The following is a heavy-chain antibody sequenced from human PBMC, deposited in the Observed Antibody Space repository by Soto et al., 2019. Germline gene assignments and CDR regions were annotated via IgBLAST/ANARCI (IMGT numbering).Heavy chain of an antibody. D-gene: IGHD3-10*01. CDR1: GGSLSSRGYY. CDR2: IYYSGST. Sequence: HVQLQESGPGLVTPSQTLSLTCTVSGGSLSSRGYYWGWIRQHPGQGLEWIGYIYYSGSTYYNPSLRSRVTMSVDTSKNQFSLKLRSVTAPDTAVYYCARDLGGLASSSGSYNGLDVWGQGTTVTVSS. CDR3: ARDLGGLASSSGSYNGLDV. V-gene: IGHV4-31*03. J-gene: IGHJ6*02.